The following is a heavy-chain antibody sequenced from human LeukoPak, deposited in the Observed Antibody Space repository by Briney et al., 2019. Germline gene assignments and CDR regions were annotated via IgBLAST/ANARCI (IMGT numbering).Heavy chain of an antibody. J-gene: IGHJ4*02. CDR1: GGTFSSYA. CDR2: IIPIFGTA. CDR3: ASAREPVECDY. Sequence: SVKVSCKASGGTFSSYAISWVRQAPGQGLEWMGGIIPIFGTANYAQKFQGRVTITEDKSTSTAYMELSSLRSDDTAVYYCASAREPVECDYWGQGTLVTVSS. V-gene: IGHV1-69*06. D-gene: IGHD1-14*01.